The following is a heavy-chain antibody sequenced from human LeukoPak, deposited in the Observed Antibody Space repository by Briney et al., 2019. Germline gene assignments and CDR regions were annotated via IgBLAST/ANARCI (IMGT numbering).Heavy chain of an antibody. CDR1: GYTFTVYY. CDR3: ARGPVYDSTVD. J-gene: IGHJ4*02. V-gene: IGHV1-2*02. CDR2: INPNSGGT. D-gene: IGHD3-22*01. Sequence: ASVTVSFTASGYTFTVYYMHWVRQAPGQGLEWMGWINPNSGGTNYAQKFQGRVTMTRDTSISTAYVELSRLRSDDTAVYYCARGPVYDSTVDWGQGTLVTVSS.